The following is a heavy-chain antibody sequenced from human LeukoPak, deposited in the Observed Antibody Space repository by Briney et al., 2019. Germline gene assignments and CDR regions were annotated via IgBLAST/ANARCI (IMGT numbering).Heavy chain of an antibody. D-gene: IGHD1-7*01. J-gene: IGHJ4*02. V-gene: IGHV4-34*01. CDR2: INHSGST. CDR1: GGSFSGYY. Sequence: SETLSLTCAVYGGSFSGYYWSWIRQPPGKGLEWIGEINHSGSTNYNPSLKSRVTISVDTSKNQFSLKLSSVTAADTAVYYCARGLRITGTTFLDYWGQGTLVTVSS. CDR3: ARGLRITGTTFLDY.